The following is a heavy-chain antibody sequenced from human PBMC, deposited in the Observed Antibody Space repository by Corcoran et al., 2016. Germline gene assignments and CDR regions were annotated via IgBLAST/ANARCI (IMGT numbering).Heavy chain of an antibody. CDR2: TYYGSKWYN. CDR3: ARSLTGTTVSYYDYGMDV. J-gene: IGHJ6*02. D-gene: IGHD1-1*01. V-gene: IGHV6-1*01. CDR1: GDSVASHSAA. Sequence: QVQLQQSGPGRVKPSQTLSLTGAISGDSVASHSAACNWIRQSPSGGLVGLRRTYYGSKWYNDYAVSVKRRITINPDTSQNQFSLQLNSVTPEDTSGYYCARSLTGTTVSYYDYGMDVWGQGTTVTVSS.